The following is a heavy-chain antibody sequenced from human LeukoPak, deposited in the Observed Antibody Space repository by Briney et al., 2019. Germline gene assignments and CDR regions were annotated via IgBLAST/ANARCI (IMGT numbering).Heavy chain of an antibody. CDR2: IYPGDSET. CDR3: ARALRTGQGDYVPVL. CDR1: GYKFTNYW. V-gene: IGHV5-51*01. J-gene: IGHJ4*02. Sequence: GESLKISCKASGYKFTNYWVGWVRQMPGKGLEWMTIIYPGDSETRYSPSFQGQVTISADKSIGTMYLQWSSLKASDTAMYYCARALRTGQGDYVPVLWGQGTLVIVSS. D-gene: IGHD4-17*01.